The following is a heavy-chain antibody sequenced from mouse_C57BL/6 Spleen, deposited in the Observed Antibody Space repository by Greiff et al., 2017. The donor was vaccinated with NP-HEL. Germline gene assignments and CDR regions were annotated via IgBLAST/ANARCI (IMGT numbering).Heavy chain of an antibody. D-gene: IGHD2-3*01. CDR2: RRNKANDYTT. J-gene: IGHJ2*01. V-gene: IGHV7-1*01. CDR1: GFTFSDFY. Sequence: EVKLVESGGGLVQSGRSLRLSCATSGFTFSDFYMEWVRQAPGKGLEWIAARRNKANDYTTEYSASVKGRFIVSRDTSQSILYLQMNALRAEDTAIYYCARYAYYDGYYYFDYWGQGTTLTVSS. CDR3: ARYAYYDGYYYFDY.